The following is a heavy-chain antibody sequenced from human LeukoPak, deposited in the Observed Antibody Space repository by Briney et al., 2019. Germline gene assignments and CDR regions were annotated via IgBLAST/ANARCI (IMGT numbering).Heavy chain of an antibody. V-gene: IGHV3-21*01. Sequence: GGSLRLSCAASGFTFSSYSMNWVRQALGKGLEWVSSISSSSSYIYYADSVKGRFTISRDNAKNSLYLQMNSLRAEDTAVYYCAREQQLNNYFDYWGQGTLVTVSS. D-gene: IGHD6-13*01. CDR2: ISSSSSYI. J-gene: IGHJ4*02. CDR3: AREQQLNNYFDY. CDR1: GFTFSSYS.